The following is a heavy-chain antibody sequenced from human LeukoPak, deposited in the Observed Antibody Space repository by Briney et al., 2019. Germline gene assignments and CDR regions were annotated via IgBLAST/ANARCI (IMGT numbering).Heavy chain of an antibody. V-gene: IGHV4-34*01. Sequence: PSETLSLTCAVYGGSVYDYYWSWIRQPPGKGLEWIGDINHSGRTNYYPSLKSRVTISVDTSTHQFSLTLSSVTAADTAVYYCARGLGLRVMTTVTTFDNWGQGTLVTVSS. CDR3: ARGLGLRVMTTVTTFDN. J-gene: IGHJ4*02. CDR2: INHSGRT. CDR1: GGSVYDYY. D-gene: IGHD4-17*01.